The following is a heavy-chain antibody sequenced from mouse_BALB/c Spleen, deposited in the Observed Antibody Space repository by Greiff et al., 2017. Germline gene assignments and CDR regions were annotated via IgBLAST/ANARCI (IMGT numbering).Heavy chain of an antibody. CDR3: ASSSGYSAWFAY. CDR2: ISYSGST. Sequence: EVKVEESGPGLVKPSQSLSLTCTVTGYSITSDYAWNWIRQFPGNKLEWMGYISYSGSTSYNPSLKSRISITRDTSKNQFFLQLNSVTTEDTATYYCASSSGYSAWFAYWGQGTLVTVSA. CDR1: GYSITSDYA. J-gene: IGHJ3*01. D-gene: IGHD3-1*01. V-gene: IGHV3-2*02.